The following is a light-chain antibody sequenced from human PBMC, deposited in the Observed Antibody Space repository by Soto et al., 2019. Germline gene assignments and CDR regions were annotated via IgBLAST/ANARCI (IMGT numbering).Light chain of an antibody. V-gene: IGLV1-40*01. CDR2: GNS. Sequence: QSVLTQPPSVSGAPAQRVTISCTGSSSNIGAGYDVHWYQQLPGTAPKLIIYGNSNRPSGVPDRFSGSKSGTSASLAITGLQAEDETDYYCQSYDSSLSGPVVFGGGTKLTVL. CDR1: SSNIGAGYD. J-gene: IGLJ2*01. CDR3: QSYDSSLSGPVV.